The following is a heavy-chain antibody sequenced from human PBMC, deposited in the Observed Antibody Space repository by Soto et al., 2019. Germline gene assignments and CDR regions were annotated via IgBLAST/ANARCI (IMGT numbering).Heavy chain of an antibody. V-gene: IGHV3-64*01. CDR2: INSNGGST. D-gene: IGHD5-12*01. Sequence: EVQLVESGGGLVQPGGSLRLSCAASGYTFSTYAMHWVRQAPGKGLEYVSVINSNGGSTFYANSGKGRFTISRDNSKNTLYLQMGSLRVEDTGVYYCARAPGYSGYDALDYWGQGTLVTVSS. CDR1: GYTFSTYA. CDR3: ARAPGYSGYDALDY. J-gene: IGHJ4*02.